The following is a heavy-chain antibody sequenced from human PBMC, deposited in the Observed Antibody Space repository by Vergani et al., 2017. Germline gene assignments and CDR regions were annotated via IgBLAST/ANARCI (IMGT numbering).Heavy chain of an antibody. J-gene: IGHJ4*02. CDR2: ISADNGNT. CDR1: GYTFTSYG. D-gene: IGHD3-9*01. CDR3: ARDSYPGVRYVGGH. V-gene: IGHV1-18*04. Sequence: QVQLVQSGAEVKKPGASVTVSCKASGYTFTSYGISWVRQAPGRGLEWIGWISADNGNTNYAQKFQVRVTGTTDTTTSTAYMKLRSLRSDDTAVYYCARDSYPGVRYVGGHWGQGTLVTVSS.